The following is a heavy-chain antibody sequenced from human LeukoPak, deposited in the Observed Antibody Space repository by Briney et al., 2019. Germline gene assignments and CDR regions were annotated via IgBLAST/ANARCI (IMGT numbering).Heavy chain of an antibody. D-gene: IGHD4-17*01. CDR1: GLTFSDAW. J-gene: IGHJ4*02. CDR2: LKRKIDGGTA. V-gene: IGHV3-15*01. Sequence: GGSLRLSSAASGLTFSDAWMSWVRQAPGKGLEWVGRLKRKIDGGTAEYAAPVKDRFTISIDDAKNTLYLQMNSLRTEDTAVYYCSTVGDYIEEASFDYWGQGTLVTVSS. CDR3: STVGDYIEEASFDY.